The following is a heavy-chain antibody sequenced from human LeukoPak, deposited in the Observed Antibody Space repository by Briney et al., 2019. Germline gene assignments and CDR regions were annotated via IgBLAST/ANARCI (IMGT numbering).Heavy chain of an antibody. Sequence: GGSLRLSCAASGFTFSTYAMTWVRQAPGKGLEWVSAISGSSDSTYYADSVKGRFTISRDNSKNTLYLQMNSLRAEDTAVYYCARSTVTFLTFDYWGQGTLVTVSS. D-gene: IGHD4-17*01. V-gene: IGHV3-23*01. CDR3: ARSTVTFLTFDY. CDR2: ISGSSDST. CDR1: GFTFSTYA. J-gene: IGHJ4*02.